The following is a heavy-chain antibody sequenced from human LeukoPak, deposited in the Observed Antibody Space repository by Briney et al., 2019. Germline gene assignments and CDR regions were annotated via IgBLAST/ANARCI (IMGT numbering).Heavy chain of an antibody. D-gene: IGHD3-10*01. CDR3: TGSFGQLTFFDY. Sequence: GRSLRLSCTASGFKFGDYAMSWVRQAPGKGLEWVGSIRSKAYGGTTEYAASVKGRFTISGDDSKSIAYLQMNSLKTEDTAVYYCTGSFGQLTFFDYWGQGTLVTVSS. CDR2: IRSKAYGGTT. V-gene: IGHV3-49*04. J-gene: IGHJ4*02. CDR1: GFKFGDYA.